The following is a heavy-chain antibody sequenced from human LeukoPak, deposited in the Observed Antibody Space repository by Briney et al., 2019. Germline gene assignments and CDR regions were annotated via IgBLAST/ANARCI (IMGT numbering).Heavy chain of an antibody. D-gene: IGHD3-9*01. Sequence: KPSETLSLTCTVSGGSISSYYWSWIRQPPGKGLEWIGYIYYSGSTNYNPSLKSRVTISVDTSKNQFSLKLSSVTAADTAVYYCARADILTGYSLTGYYFDYWGQGTLVTVSS. CDR1: GGSISSYY. CDR3: ARADILTGYSLTGYYFDY. CDR2: IYYSGST. V-gene: IGHV4-59*01. J-gene: IGHJ4*02.